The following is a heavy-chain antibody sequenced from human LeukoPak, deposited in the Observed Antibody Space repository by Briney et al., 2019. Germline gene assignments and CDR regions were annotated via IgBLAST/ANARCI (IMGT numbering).Heavy chain of an antibody. J-gene: IGHJ5*02. CDR1: GYTFTSYD. CDR2: MNPNSGNT. V-gene: IGHV1-8*01. Sequence: ASVKVSCKASGYTFTSYDINWVRQATGQGREWMGWMNPNSGNTGYAQKFQGRVTMTRNTSISTAYMELSSLKSEDTAVYYCARSQTTASRLIRSRGFDPWGQGTPVTVSS. D-gene: IGHD6-6*01. CDR3: ARSQTTASRLIRSRGFDP.